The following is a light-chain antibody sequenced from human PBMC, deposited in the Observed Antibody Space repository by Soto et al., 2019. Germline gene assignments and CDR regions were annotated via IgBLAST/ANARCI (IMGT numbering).Light chain of an antibody. CDR3: SSYRRGSAPYV. Sequence: QSALTQPASVSGSPGQSITISCTGTSSDVGGYDAVAWYQQYPGKAPKLMIYEVSNRLSGISDRFSGSKSGNTASLTISGLQAADEADYYCSSYRRGSAPYVFGTGTKLTVL. V-gene: IGLV2-14*01. CDR2: EVS. J-gene: IGLJ1*01. CDR1: SSDVGGYDA.